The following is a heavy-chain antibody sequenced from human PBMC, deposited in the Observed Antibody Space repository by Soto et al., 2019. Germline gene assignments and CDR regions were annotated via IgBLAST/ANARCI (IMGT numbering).Heavy chain of an antibody. V-gene: IGHV1-2*04. CDR1: GYTFTDYY. D-gene: IGHD3-22*01. CDR2: INPKSGAT. J-gene: IGHJ4*02. CDR3: ARDYYDDSVYRRYDY. Sequence: QVQLVQSGAEVKKPGASVKVSCKSSGYTFTDYYIHWVRQAPGEGLEWMGWINPKSGATTHAQKFTGWFTVARDTSISTSYLAVSRLRSDDMAVYYCARDYYDDSVYRRYDYWSQGTQVTVYS.